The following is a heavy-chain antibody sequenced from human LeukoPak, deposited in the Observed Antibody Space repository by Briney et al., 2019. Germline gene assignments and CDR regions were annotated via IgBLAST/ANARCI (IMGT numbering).Heavy chain of an antibody. D-gene: IGHD1-26*01. Sequence: GGSLRLSCADSGFTFSSHWVHWVRQAPGKGLVWVSRIKYDASSTSYADSVKGRFTISRDNAKNTLYLQMNSLRAEDTAVYYCARGATYAYYQDYWGQGTLVTVSS. CDR2: IKYDASST. CDR3: ARGATYAYYQDY. CDR1: GFTFSSHW. J-gene: IGHJ4*02. V-gene: IGHV3-74*01.